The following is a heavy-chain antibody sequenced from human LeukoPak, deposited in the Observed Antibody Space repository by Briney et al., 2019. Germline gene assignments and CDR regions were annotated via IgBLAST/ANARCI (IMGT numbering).Heavy chain of an antibody. Sequence: ASVKVSCKASGYIFTTYFMHWLRQAPGQGLEWMGWINTNTGNPTYAQGFTGRFVFSLDTSVSTAYLQISSLKAEDTAVYYCASGPVDTAMVFWFDPWGQGTLVTVSS. CDR2: INTNTGNP. CDR1: GYIFTTYF. J-gene: IGHJ5*02. CDR3: ASGPVDTAMVFWFDP. V-gene: IGHV7-4-1*02. D-gene: IGHD5-18*01.